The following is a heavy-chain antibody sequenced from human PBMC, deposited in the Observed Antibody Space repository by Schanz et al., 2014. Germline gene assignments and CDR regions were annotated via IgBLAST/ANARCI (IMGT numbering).Heavy chain of an antibody. CDR3: ARESLVSGYYDS. J-gene: IGHJ4*02. V-gene: IGHV3-64*01. Sequence: EVQLVESGGGLVQPGGSLRLSCAAPGFTLSNYAMHWVRQTPDKGLEWVSGLSANGDSTFYSSSVKGRFTITRDISKNTLYLQMGSLRAEDVAVYYCARESLVSGYYDSWGQGTLVTGSS. D-gene: IGHD6-25*01. CDR1: GFTLSNYA. CDR2: LSANGDST.